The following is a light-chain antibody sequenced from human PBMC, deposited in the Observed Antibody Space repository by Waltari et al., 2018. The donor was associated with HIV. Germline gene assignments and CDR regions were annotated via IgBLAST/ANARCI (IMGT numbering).Light chain of an antibody. CDR3: SSYTSSSTVI. V-gene: IGLV2-14*01. CDR2: EVS. J-gene: IGLJ2*01. Sequence: QSALTQPASVSGSPGQSITIPCTGTSSDLGGSNYVSWYQQHPGKAPKLMIYEVSTRPSGVSNRFSGSKSGNTASLTISGLQAEDEADYYCSSYTSSSTVIFGGGTKLAVL. CDR1: SSDLGGSNY.